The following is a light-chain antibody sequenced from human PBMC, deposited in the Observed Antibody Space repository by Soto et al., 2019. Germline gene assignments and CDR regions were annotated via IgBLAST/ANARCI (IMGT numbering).Light chain of an antibody. CDR1: QSVSSSY. V-gene: IGKV3-20*01. Sequence: EIVLTQSPGTLSLSPGQRATLSCRAIQSVSSSYLAWYQQKPGQAPRLLIYGASSRATSIPDRFSGSGSGTDFTLTISRLEPEDFALYYWQQHGSSRYTFGQGPKLEIK. CDR3: QQHGSSRYT. CDR2: GAS. J-gene: IGKJ2*01.